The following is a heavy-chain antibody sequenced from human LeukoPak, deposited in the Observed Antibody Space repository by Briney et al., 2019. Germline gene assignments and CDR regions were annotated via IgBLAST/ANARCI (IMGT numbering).Heavy chain of an antibody. CDR2: INEDGSEK. CDR1: GFTFSSYS. V-gene: IGHV3-7*01. D-gene: IGHD2-15*01. J-gene: IGHJ4*02. CDR3: AISRSGGDY. Sequence: AGGSLRLSCAASGFTFSSYSMNWVRQAPGKGLEWVANINEDGSEKYYVDSVKGRFSISRDNAKNSLYLQRNRLRAEDTAVYYCAISRSGGDYWGKGTLVTVSS.